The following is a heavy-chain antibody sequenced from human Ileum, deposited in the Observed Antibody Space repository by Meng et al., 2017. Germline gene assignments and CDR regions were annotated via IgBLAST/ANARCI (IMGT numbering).Heavy chain of an antibody. V-gene: IGHV2-5*02. D-gene: IGHD2-15*01. CDR1: GFSVTTSGVG. CDR3: AHRSSADKGDGGYFDY. CDR2: IYWDDDK. Sequence: QIPLKESRPQLVKPPQSLPPTSTFPGFSVTTSGVGVGWIRQPPGQALEWLALIYWDDDKRYSPSLESRLTITKDTSKNQVVLTMTSMDPVDTATYSCAHRSSADKGDGGYFDYWGQGTLVTVSS. J-gene: IGHJ4*02.